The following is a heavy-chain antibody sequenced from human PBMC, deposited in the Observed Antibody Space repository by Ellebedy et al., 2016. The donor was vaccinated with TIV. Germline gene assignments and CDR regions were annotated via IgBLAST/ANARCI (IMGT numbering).Heavy chain of an antibody. CDR3: ATDGSYGDYLSPAHASVM. Sequence: GGSLRLSCAASGFSFSSYWMSWVRQAPGKGLEWVANIRQDGNDKYYVDSVKGRFTISRDNTKSSLYLQMNNLSAEDSAVYYCATDGSYGDYLSPAHASVMWGQGTLVSVSS. CDR1: GFSFSSYW. J-gene: IGHJ3*02. D-gene: IGHD4-17*01. V-gene: IGHV3-7*01. CDR2: IRQDGNDK.